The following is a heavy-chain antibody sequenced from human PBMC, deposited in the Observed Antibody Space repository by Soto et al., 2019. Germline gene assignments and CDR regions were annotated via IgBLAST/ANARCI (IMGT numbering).Heavy chain of an antibody. J-gene: IGHJ5*02. Sequence: QVQLQESGPGLVKPSETLSLTCTVSGGSISSYYWSWIRQPAGKGLEWIGRIYTSGSTNYNPSLTSRVTKAVDTSTIEFSLQLTSVTAADTAVHYCARDKRFGTVATGCWVNPWGQGTLVAV. D-gene: IGHD4-4*01. CDR1: GGSISSYY. V-gene: IGHV4-4*07. CDR3: ARDKRFGTVATGCWVNP. CDR2: IYTSGST.